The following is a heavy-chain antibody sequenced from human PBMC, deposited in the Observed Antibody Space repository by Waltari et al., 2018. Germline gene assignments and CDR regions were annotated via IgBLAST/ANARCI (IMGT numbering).Heavy chain of an antibody. CDR3: VRDDDGGMGAV. J-gene: IGHJ6*02. D-gene: IGHD3-16*01. CDR2: IYQDGSVT. V-gene: IGHV3-7*01. CDR1: GFTFRKFW. Sequence: EVQLVESGGGLVQPGGSVRLSCGASGFTFRKFWLSWVRQAPGKGLEGVANIYQDGSVTNYVDSVKGRFTTSRDNARNSLYLQMNSLRADDTAVYYCVRDDDGGMGAVWGQGTTVTVSS.